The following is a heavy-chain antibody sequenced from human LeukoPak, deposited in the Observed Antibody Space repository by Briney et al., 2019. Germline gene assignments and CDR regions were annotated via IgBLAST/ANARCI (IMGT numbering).Heavy chain of an antibody. D-gene: IGHD3-22*01. Sequence: SETLSLTCTVSGGSISSSSYYWGWIRQPPGKGLEWIGSIYYSGSTNYNPSLKSRVTISVDTSKNQFSLKLSSVTAADTAVYYCARLNHSSGDSRRLSWFDPWGQGTLVTVSS. CDR2: IYYSGST. CDR1: GGSISSSSYY. CDR3: ARLNHSSGDSRRLSWFDP. V-gene: IGHV4-39*07. J-gene: IGHJ5*02.